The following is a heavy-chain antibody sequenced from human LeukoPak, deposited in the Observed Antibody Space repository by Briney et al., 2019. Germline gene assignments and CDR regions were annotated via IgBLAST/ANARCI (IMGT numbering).Heavy chain of an antibody. CDR3: TRAISTYCSRNTCHGVNYNYGMDV. Sequence: PGRSLRLSCAASGFTFSSYAMHWVRQAPGKGLEWVAAISYGGSNEYYADSVKGRFTISRDNSKNTLYLQMNSLRGEDTAVYYCTRAISTYCSRNTCHGVNYNYGMDVWGKGTTVTVSS. CDR2: ISYGGSNE. CDR1: GFTFSSYA. D-gene: IGHD2-2*01. V-gene: IGHV3-30*04. J-gene: IGHJ6*04.